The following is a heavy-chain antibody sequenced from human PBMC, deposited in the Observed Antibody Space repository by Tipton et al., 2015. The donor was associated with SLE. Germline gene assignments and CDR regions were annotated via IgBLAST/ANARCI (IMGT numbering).Heavy chain of an antibody. CDR1: GFTVSSNY. CDR3: TREGNYYTSGIFSLFFDY. J-gene: IGHJ4*02. D-gene: IGHD3-10*01. Sequence: QLVQSGGGLVQPGGSLRLSCAASGFTVSSNYMNWVRQAPGKGLEWVSVIYSGGSTYYADSVKGRFTISRDNSKNTLYLQMNRLTTEDTAVYFCTREGNYYTSGIFSLFFDYWGQGILVTVSP. CDR2: IYSGGST. V-gene: IGHV3-53*04.